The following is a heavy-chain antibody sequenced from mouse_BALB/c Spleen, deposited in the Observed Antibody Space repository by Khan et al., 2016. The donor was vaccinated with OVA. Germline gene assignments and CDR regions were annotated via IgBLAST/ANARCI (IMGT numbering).Heavy chain of an antibody. V-gene: IGHV9-3-1*01. D-gene: IGHD1-1*02. CDR3: ASGGYWYFDV. Sequence: QIQLMQSGPEVKKPGETVKISCKASGYSFTNYGMNWVRQAPGKGLKWMGWINTYTGEPTYADDFKGRFAFSLETSASTAYLQINNLKNEDTATYFCASGGYWYFDVWGAGTTVTVSS. J-gene: IGHJ1*01. CDR1: GYSFTNYG. CDR2: INTYTGEP.